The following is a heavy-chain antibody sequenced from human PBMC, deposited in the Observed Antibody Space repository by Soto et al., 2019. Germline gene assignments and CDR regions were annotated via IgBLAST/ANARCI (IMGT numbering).Heavy chain of an antibody. CDR3: ARSHCSGGSCSPYYYGMDV. CDR2: IDPSDSYT. J-gene: IGHJ6*02. CDR1: GYSFTSYW. Sequence: EVQLVQSGAEVKKPGESLRISCKGSGYSFTSYWISWVRQMPGKGLEWMGRIDPSDSYTNYSPSFQGHVTISADKSISTAYLQWSSLKASDTAMYYCARSHCSGGSCSPYYYGMDVWGQGTTVTVSS. D-gene: IGHD2-15*01. V-gene: IGHV5-10-1*03.